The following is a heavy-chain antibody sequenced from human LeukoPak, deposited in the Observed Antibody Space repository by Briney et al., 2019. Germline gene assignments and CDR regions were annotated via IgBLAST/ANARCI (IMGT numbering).Heavy chain of an antibody. CDR3: ARDRGYSGNMDV. V-gene: IGHV4-31*03. Sequence: PSETLSLTCTVSGGSISSGGYYWSWIRQHPGKGLEWIGYIYYSGSTYYNPSLKSRATISVDTSKNQFSLKLSSVTAADTAVYYCARDRGYSGNMDVWGQGTTVTVSS. J-gene: IGHJ6*02. D-gene: IGHD5-12*01. CDR2: IYYSGST. CDR1: GGSISSGGYY.